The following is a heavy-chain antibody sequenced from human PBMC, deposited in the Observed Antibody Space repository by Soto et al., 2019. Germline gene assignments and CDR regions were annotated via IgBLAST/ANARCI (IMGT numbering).Heavy chain of an antibody. CDR1: GYTFTSYD. CDR2: MNPNSGNT. D-gene: IGHD3-3*01. J-gene: IGHJ5*02. Sequence: GASVKVSCKASGYTFTSYDINRVRQATGQGLEWMGWMNPNSGNTGYAQKFQGRVTMTRNTSISTAYMELSSLRSEDTAVYYCARGLPYHITIFGVVIISEFDPWGQGTLVTVSS. V-gene: IGHV1-8*01. CDR3: ARGLPYHITIFGVVIISEFDP.